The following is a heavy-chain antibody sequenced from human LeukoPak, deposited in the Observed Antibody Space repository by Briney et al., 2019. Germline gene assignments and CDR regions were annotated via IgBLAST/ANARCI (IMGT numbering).Heavy chain of an antibody. CDR2: ISYSGRT. D-gene: IGHD5-12*01. CDR3: AREMAVGYGVD. V-gene: IGHV4-39*07. Sequence: NPSETLSLTCTVSGGAISSNNSYWGWVRQPPGNGLEWIATISYSGRTYYNPSLTSQVTISIDSSKNQFSLRLTSVTAADTAVYYCAREMAVGYGVDWGQGALVTVSS. J-gene: IGHJ4*02. CDR1: GGAISSNNSY.